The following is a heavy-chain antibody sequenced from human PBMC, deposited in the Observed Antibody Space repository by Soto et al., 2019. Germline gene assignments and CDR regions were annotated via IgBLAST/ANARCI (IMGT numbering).Heavy chain of an antibody. J-gene: IGHJ4*02. CDR2: MWYDGSNK. CDR3: ARDAYLGSGSYAY. V-gene: IGHV3-33*01. Sequence: QVQLVESGGGVVQPGRSLRLSCAASGFTFSSYGMHWVRQAPGKGLEWVALMWYDGSNKYYADSVKGRFTISRDNSKNTLYLQMNSLRAEDTALYYCARDAYLGSGSYAYWGQGTLVTVSS. CDR1: GFTFSSYG. D-gene: IGHD3-10*01.